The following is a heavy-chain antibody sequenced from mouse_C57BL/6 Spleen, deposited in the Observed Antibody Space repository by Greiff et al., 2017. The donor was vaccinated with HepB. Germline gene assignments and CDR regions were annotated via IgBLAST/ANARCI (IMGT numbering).Heavy chain of an antibody. J-gene: IGHJ4*01. V-gene: IGHV1-53*01. D-gene: IGHD3-2*02. CDR3: ARRGMTAQATPYAMDY. CDR2: INPSNGGT. CDR1: GYTFTSYW. Sequence: QVQLKQPGTELVKPGASVKLSCKASGYTFTSYWMHWVKQRPGQGLEWIGNINPSNGGTNYNEKFKSKATLTVDKSSSTAYMQLSSLTSEDSAVYYCARRGMTAQATPYAMDYWGQGTSVTVSS.